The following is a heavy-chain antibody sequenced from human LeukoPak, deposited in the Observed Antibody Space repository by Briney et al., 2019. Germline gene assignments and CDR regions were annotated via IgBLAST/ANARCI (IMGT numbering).Heavy chain of an antibody. CDR2: INTDGSST. D-gene: IGHD1-26*01. CDR1: GFTFSNYW. J-gene: IGHJ4*02. CDR3: TRGHHSGSYFPPDY. Sequence: GGSLRLSCAASGFTFSNYWMLWVRQAPGKGLVWVSRINTDGSSTSYADSVKGRITISTDNAKNTLYLQMNSLIADDTAVYYCTRGHHSGSYFPPDYWGQGTLVTVSS. V-gene: IGHV3-74*01.